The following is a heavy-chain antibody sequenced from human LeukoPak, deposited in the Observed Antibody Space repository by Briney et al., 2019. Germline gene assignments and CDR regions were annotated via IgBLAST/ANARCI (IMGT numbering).Heavy chain of an antibody. D-gene: IGHD6-13*01. CDR2: ISNTGSYT. CDR3: AKQSAGSAAWYSLHYDF. CDR1: GFTFSGYS. V-gene: IGHV3-21*04. J-gene: IGHJ4*02. Sequence: GGSLRLSCAASGFTFSGYSLTWVRQAPGKGLEWVSSISNTGSYTYYLDSVKGRFTISRDNSKDTLYLQMNGLRAEDTAVYFCAKQSAGSAAWYSLHYDFWGQGTLVTVSS.